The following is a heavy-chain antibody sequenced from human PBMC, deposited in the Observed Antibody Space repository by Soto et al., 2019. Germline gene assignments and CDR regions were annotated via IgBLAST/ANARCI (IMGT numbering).Heavy chain of an antibody. Sequence: ASVKVSCKASGYTFTGYYMHWVRQAPGQGLEWMGWISPNSGGTNYAQKFQGRVTMTRDTSISTAYMELSRLRSDDTAVYYCARTFGGTYYDSSGFHFDYWGQGTLVTVSS. CDR3: ARTFGGTYYDSSGFHFDY. CDR2: ISPNSGGT. D-gene: IGHD3-22*01. J-gene: IGHJ4*02. V-gene: IGHV1-2*02. CDR1: GYTFTGYY.